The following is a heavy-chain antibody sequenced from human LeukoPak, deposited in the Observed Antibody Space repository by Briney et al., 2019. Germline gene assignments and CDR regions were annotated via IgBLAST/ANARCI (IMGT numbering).Heavy chain of an antibody. CDR3: ARTRHQLLSNFGFDY. D-gene: IGHD2-2*01. CDR1: GSSFTGYY. Sequence: ASVKVSCKASGSSFTGYYIHWMRQAPAQGLEWMGWINPNSGHTGYAENFQGRVTMTRDTSISTAYMELSRLRSDDTAVYYCARTRHQLLSNFGFDYWGQGTLVTVSS. CDR2: INPNSGHT. V-gene: IGHV1-2*02. J-gene: IGHJ4*02.